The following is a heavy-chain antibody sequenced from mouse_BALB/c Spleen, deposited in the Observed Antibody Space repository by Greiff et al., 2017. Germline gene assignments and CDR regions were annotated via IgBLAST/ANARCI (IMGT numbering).Heavy chain of an antibody. CDR2: ISDGGSYT. CDR3: ARRGVRYAMDY. J-gene: IGHJ4*01. V-gene: IGHV5-4*02. Sequence: DVKLVESGGGLVKPGGSLKLSCAASGFTFSDYYMYWVRQTPEKRLEWVATISDGGSYTYYPDSVKGRFTISRDNAKNNLYLQMSSLKSEDTAMYYCARRGVRYAMDYWGQGTSVTVSS. D-gene: IGHD2-5*01. CDR1: GFTFSDYY.